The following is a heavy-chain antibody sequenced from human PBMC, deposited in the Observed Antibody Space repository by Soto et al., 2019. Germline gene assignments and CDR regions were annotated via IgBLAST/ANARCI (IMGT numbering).Heavy chain of an antibody. CDR2: IYHSGST. CDR3: ARGGSWYSFDY. D-gene: IGHD6-13*01. V-gene: IGHV4-59*12. CDR1: GGSISSYY. J-gene: IGHJ4*02. Sequence: ASETLSLTCTVSGGSISSYYWSWIRQPPGKGLEWIGEIYHSGSTNYNPSLKSRVTISVDKSKNQFSLKLSSVTAADTAVYYCARGGSWYSFDYWGQGTLVTVSS.